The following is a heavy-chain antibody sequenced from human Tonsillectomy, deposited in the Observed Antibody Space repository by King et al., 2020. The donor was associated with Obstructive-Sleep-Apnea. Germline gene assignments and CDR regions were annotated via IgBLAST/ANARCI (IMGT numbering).Heavy chain of an antibody. CDR3: AKSSNAYYYAMDV. J-gene: IGHJ6*02. V-gene: IGHV3-30*18. CDR1: GFTFSSYG. CDR2: ISYRGRNK. Sequence: QLVESGGGVVQPGRSLRLSCAASGFTFSSYGMHWVRQAPGKGLEWVALISYRGRNKYNADSVTGRINVSRDKSKHALYLQMNSLRAEDTAVYYFAKSSNAYYYAMDVWDQGTTVTVSS.